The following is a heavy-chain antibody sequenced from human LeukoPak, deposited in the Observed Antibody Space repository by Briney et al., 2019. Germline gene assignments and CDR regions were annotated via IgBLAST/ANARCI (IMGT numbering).Heavy chain of an antibody. J-gene: IGHJ4*02. CDR3: ATAGPPNCYDSREFDY. D-gene: IGHD3-22*01. CDR1: GYTFTDYY. V-gene: IGHV1-69-2*01. CDR2: VDPEDGET. Sequence: GASVKVSCKASGYTFTDYYMHWVQQAPGKGLEWMGRVDPEDGETIYAEKFQGRVTMTEDTSTDTAYMELSSLRSEDTAVYYCATAGPPNCYDSREFDYWGQGTLVTVSS.